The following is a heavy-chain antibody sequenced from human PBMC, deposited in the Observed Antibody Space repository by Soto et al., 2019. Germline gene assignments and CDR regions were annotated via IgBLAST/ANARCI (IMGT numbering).Heavy chain of an antibody. CDR1: GFTFSNAW. CDR2: IKSKNDGGTT. D-gene: IGHD6-13*01. J-gene: IGHJ4*02. CDR3: TTDLGEGAAAY. Sequence: GGSLRLSCAASGFTFSNAWMNWVRQAPGKGLEWVGRIKSKNDGGTTDYAAPVKGRFTISRDDSKTTLYLQMNSLKTEDTAVYYCTTDLGEGAAAYWGQGTLVTVSS. V-gene: IGHV3-15*07.